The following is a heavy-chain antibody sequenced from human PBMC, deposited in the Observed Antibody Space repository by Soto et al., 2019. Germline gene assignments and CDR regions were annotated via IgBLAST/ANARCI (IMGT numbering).Heavy chain of an antibody. D-gene: IGHD2-15*01. CDR2: IYTSGNT. CDR3: AREEVGYCSGGRCYYYVMDV. CDR1: GGSISSYY. Sequence: KASETLSLTCTVSGGSISSYYWSWIRQPAGKGLEWIGRIYTSGNTNYNPSLKSRVTMSVDTSKNQFSLKLSSVTAADTAVYYCAREEVGYCSGGRCYYYVMDVWGQGTTVTVS. J-gene: IGHJ6*02. V-gene: IGHV4-4*07.